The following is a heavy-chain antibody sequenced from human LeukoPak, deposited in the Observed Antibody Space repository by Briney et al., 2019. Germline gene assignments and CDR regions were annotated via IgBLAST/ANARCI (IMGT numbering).Heavy chain of an antibody. CDR2: IIPILGIA. J-gene: IGHJ4*02. CDR3: ARGYHDVGIAAL. D-gene: IGHD6-13*01. V-gene: IGHV1-69*04. Sequence: SVKVSCKASGGTFSSYAIIWVRQAPGQGLEWMGRIIPILGIANYVQKFQGRVTITADKSTSTAYMELSSLRSEDTAVYYCARGYHDVGIAALWGQGTLVTVSS. CDR1: GGTFSSYA.